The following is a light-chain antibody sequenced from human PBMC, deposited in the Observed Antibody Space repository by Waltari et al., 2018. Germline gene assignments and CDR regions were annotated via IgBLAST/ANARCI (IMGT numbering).Light chain of an antibody. J-gene: IGLJ2*01. CDR1: SRDVGGYNY. V-gene: IGLV2-11*01. CDR2: DVT. CDR3: CSYAGSYHVL. Sequence: QSALTQPRSVSGSPGQSVTIPCTGTSRDVGGYNYVSWYQHHPGKAPKLMIFDVTKRPSGVPDRFSGSKSGNTASLTVSGLQAEDEADYYCCSYAGSYHVLFGGGTKLTVL.